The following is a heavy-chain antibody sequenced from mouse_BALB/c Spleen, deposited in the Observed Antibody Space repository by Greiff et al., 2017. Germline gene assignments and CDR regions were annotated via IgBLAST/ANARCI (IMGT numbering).Heavy chain of an antibody. D-gene: IGHD2-4*01. V-gene: IGHV6-6*02. CDR3: TPSMITTEYYYAMDY. CDR2: IRLKSNNYAT. Sequence: EVMLVESGGGLVQPGGSMKLSCVASGFTFSNYWMNWVRQSPEKGLEWVAEIRLKSNNYATHYAESVKGRFTISRDDSKSSVYLQMNNLRAEDTGIYYCTPSMITTEYYYAMDYWGQGTSVTVSS. CDR1: GFTFSNYW. J-gene: IGHJ4*01.